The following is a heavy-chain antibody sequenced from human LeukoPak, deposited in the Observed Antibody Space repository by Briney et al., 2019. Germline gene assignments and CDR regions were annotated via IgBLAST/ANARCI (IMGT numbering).Heavy chain of an antibody. D-gene: IGHD3-10*01. CDR1: GFTFSRFA. CDR2: ISGSGSSA. J-gene: IGHJ4*02. CDR3: AKYFLYYGSGSYYLPGGYFDY. Sequence: GGSLRLSCAVSGFTFSRFAMNWVRQAPGQGLEWISIISGSGSSAYYADSVKGRFTISRDNSKNTLYLQMNSLRAEDTAVYYCAKYFLYYGSGSYYLPGGYFDYWGQGTLVTVSS. V-gene: IGHV3-23*01.